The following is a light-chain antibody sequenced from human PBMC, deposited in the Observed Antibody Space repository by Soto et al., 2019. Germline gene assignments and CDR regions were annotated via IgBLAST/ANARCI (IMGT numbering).Light chain of an antibody. J-gene: IGKJ4*01. CDR3: QHYDGSPLT. CDR1: QSISSAH. CDR2: GAS. V-gene: IGKV3-20*01. Sequence: EVVLTQSPGTLSLSPGERGTLSCRASQSISSAHLVWYQQKPGQAPRLLIYGASSRATGIPDRFSGGGSGTDFTLTISRLEPEDFAVYYCQHYDGSPLTFGGGTKVELK.